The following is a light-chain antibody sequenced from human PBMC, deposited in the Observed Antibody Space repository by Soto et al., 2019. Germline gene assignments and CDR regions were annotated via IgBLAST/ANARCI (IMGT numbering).Light chain of an antibody. Sequence: DIQMTQSPSSLSASVGDRVTITCRASQSTISYLNWFQQKPGKAPNLLIYTTSNLQSGVPSRFSVSGSGTDFTLTISSLQPEDFATYYCQQSYTTSYNFGQGTKLEIE. CDR2: TTS. V-gene: IGKV1-39*01. J-gene: IGKJ2*01. CDR3: QQSYTTSYN. CDR1: QSTISY.